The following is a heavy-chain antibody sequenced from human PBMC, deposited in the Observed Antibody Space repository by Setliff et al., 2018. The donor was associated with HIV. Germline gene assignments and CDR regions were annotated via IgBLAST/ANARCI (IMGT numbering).Heavy chain of an antibody. CDR1: GFTFSNYW. J-gene: IGHJ4*02. D-gene: IGHD3-3*01. CDR3: ARWGDTPTFYNFWSGYYFDY. CDR2: INQDGSEK. Sequence: PGGSLRLSCTASGFTFSNYWMSWVRQAPGKGLEWVANINQDGSEKYYLVSVKGRFTISRDNAKTSLYLQMNSLRAEDTAVYFCARWGDTPTFYNFWSGYYFDYWSLRLSWSPSPQ. V-gene: IGHV3-7*01.